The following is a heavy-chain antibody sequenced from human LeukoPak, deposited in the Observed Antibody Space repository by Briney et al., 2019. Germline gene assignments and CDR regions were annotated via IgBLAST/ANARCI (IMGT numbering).Heavy chain of an antibody. J-gene: IGHJ5*02. D-gene: IGHD6-19*01. CDR3: ARDLSSGWQRHPGWFDP. Sequence: GGSLRLSCAASGFTFSSYWMSWLRQAPGKGLEWVANIKQDGSEKYYVDSVKGRFTISRDNAKNSLYLQMNSLRAEDTAVYYCARDLSSGWQRHPGWFDPWGQGTLVTVSS. V-gene: IGHV3-7*01. CDR1: GFTFSSYW. CDR2: IKQDGSEK.